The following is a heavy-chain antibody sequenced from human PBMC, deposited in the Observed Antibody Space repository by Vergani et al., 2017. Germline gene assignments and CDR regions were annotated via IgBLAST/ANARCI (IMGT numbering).Heavy chain of an antibody. V-gene: IGHV5-51*01. J-gene: IGHJ5*02. D-gene: IGHD3-10*01. CDR2: IFPDDSDT. Sequence: EVQLVQSGAEMKKPGESLKISCQSSGYSFNTYWIAWVRQRPGKGLEWMGAIFPDDSDTRYNPSFQGQVAISADRSTNIAYLQWSSLKASDSAMYYCARLSLPRITLNWFVPWGQGTLVTVSS. CDR3: ARLSLPRITLNWFVP. CDR1: GYSFNTYW.